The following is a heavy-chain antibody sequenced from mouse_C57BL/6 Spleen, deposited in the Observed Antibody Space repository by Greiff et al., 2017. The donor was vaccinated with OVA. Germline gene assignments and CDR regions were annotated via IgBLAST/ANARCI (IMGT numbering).Heavy chain of an antibody. D-gene: IGHD1-1*01. Sequence: VQLQQSGPGLVQPSQSLSITCTVSGFSLTSYGVHWVRQSPGKGLEWLGVIWRGGSTDYNAAFMSRLSITKDNSKSQVFFKMNSLQADDTAIYYCAKNSDYGSSYDAMDYWGQGTSVTVSS. CDR2: IWRGGST. J-gene: IGHJ4*01. CDR3: AKNSDYGSSYDAMDY. V-gene: IGHV2-5*01. CDR1: GFSLTSYG.